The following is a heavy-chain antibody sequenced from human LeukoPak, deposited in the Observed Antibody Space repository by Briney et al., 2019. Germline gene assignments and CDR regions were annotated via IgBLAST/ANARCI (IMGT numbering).Heavy chain of an antibody. CDR3: ARVFDPDTATGLDYYYYGMDV. CDR1: GYTFTSYY. Sequence: ASVKVSCKASGYTFTSYYMHWVRQAPGQGLEWMGIINPSGGSTSYAQKFQGRVTMTRDTSTSTVYMELSSLRSEDTAVYYCARVFDPDTATGLDYYYYGMDVWGQGTTVTVSS. J-gene: IGHJ6*02. CDR2: INPSGGST. D-gene: IGHD5-18*01. V-gene: IGHV1-46*01.